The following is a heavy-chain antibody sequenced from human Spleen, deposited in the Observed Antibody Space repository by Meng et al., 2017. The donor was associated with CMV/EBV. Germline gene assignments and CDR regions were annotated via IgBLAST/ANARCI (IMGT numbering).Heavy chain of an antibody. CDR2: SYYSGST. V-gene: IGHV4-59*01. J-gene: IGHJ4*02. CDR3: AGNNYDFWSGERGDY. Sequence: GSLRLSCIVSGDSISNYYWSWIRQPPGKGLEWIGYSYYSGSTNYNPSLRSRVTMSVDTSKNQFSLKLSSVTAADTAVYYCAGNNYDFWSGERGDYWGQGTLVTVSS. CDR1: GDSISNYY. D-gene: IGHD3-3*01.